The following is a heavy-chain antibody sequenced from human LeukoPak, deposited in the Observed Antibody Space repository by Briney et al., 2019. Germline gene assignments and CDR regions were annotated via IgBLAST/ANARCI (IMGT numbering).Heavy chain of an antibody. CDR1: GGTFSSYA. D-gene: IGHD3/OR15-3a*01. J-gene: IGHJ4*02. CDR3: ARVPPGTGLYYFDY. Sequence: ASVKVSCKASGGTFSSYAISWVRQAPGQGLEWMGGIIPIFGTANYEQKFQGRVTITADESTSTAYMELSSLRSEDTAVYYCARVPPGTGLYYFDYWGQGTLVTVSS. CDR2: IIPIFGTA. V-gene: IGHV1-69*01.